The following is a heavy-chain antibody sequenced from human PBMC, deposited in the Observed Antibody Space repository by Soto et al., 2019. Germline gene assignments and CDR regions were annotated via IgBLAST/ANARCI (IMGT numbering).Heavy chain of an antibody. D-gene: IGHD3-10*01. CDR2: ISAYNGNT. Sequence: ASVKVSCKASGYTFTSYGISWLRQAPGQGLEWMGWISAYNGNTNYAQKLQGRVTMTTDTSTSTAYMELRSLRSDDTAVYYCARDLITMVRGVTDYYYGMDVWGQGTTVTVSS. CDR3: ARDLITMVRGVTDYYYGMDV. CDR1: GYTFTSYG. J-gene: IGHJ6*02. V-gene: IGHV1-18*01.